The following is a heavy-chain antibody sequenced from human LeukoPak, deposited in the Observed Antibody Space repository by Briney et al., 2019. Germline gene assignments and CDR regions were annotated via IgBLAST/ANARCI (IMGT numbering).Heavy chain of an antibody. CDR1: GFPFSTYS. CDR2: IKQDGSEK. J-gene: IGHJ4*02. D-gene: IGHD6-13*01. Sequence: GGSLRLSCVTSGFPFSTYSMNWVRQAPGKGLEWVANIKQDGSEKYYVDSVKGRFTISRDNAKNSLYLQMNSLRAEDTAVYYCARGQPGVAAAGNLDYWGQGTLVTVSS. V-gene: IGHV3-7*01. CDR3: ARGQPGVAAAGNLDY.